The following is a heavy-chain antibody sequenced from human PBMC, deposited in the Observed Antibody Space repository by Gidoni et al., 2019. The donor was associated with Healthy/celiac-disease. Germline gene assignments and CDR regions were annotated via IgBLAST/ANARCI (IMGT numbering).Heavy chain of an antibody. CDR1: GFSLSTSGMR. D-gene: IGHD5-12*01. J-gene: IGHJ4*02. Sequence: QVTLRESGPALVKPTQTLTLNCTFSGFSLSTSGMRVSWIRQPPGKALEWLARIDWDDDKFYSTSLKTRLTISKDTSKNQVVLTMTNMDPVDTATYYCALTVRDGYPHYDYWGQGTLVTVSS. V-gene: IGHV2-70*04. CDR2: IDWDDDK. CDR3: ALTVRDGYPHYDY.